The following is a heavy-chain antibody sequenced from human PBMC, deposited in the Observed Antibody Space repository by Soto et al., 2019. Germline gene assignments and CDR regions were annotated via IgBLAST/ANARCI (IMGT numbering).Heavy chain of an antibody. CDR3: ARSLYSGSYTNWFDP. Sequence: PSVTLCLTCPSAGGSLSSYYWSWLRQNPGKGLEYIGYIYYSGSTNYNPSLKSRVTISVDTSKKQFSLKLSSVTAADTAVYYCARSLYSGSYTNWFDPWGQGTLVTVS. V-gene: IGHV4-59*01. J-gene: IGHJ5*02. D-gene: IGHD1-26*01. CDR2: IYYSGST. CDR1: GGSLSSYY.